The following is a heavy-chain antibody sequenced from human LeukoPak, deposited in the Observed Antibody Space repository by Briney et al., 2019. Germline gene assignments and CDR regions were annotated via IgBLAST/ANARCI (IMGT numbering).Heavy chain of an antibody. CDR1: GFTLSSYE. Sequence: PGGSLRLSCAASGFTLSSYEMNWVRPAPGKGLEWVSYISSSGSTIYYADSVKGRFTISRDNAKNSLYLQMNSLRAEDTAVYYCARDGPYGSGSYYFDYWGQGTLVTVSS. CDR3: ARDGPYGSGSYYFDY. V-gene: IGHV3-48*03. CDR2: ISSSGSTI. D-gene: IGHD3-10*01. J-gene: IGHJ4*02.